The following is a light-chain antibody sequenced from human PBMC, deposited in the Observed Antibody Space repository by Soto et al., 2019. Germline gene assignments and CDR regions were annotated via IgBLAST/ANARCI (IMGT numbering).Light chain of an antibody. V-gene: IGLV2-8*01. Sequence: QSALTQPPSASGSPGQSVTISCTGTSSDVGGYNYVSWYQQHPGKAPKLMISEVSKRPSGVPDRFSGSKSGNTASLTVSGLQAEDEADYYCSSFAGSNVVFGGATKLTVL. CDR1: SSDVGGYNY. J-gene: IGLJ2*01. CDR2: EVS. CDR3: SSFAGSNVV.